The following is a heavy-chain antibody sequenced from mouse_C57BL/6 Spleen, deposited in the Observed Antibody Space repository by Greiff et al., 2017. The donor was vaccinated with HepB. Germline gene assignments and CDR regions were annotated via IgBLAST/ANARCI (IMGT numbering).Heavy chain of an antibody. V-gene: IGHV1-72*01. CDR2: IDPNSGGT. CDR1: GYTFTSYW. J-gene: IGHJ1*03. CDR3: ASSDYYGSSLYWYFDV. Sequence: QQSCKASGYTFTSYWMHWVKQRPGRGLEWIGRIDPNSGGTKYNEKFKSKATLTVDKPSSTAYMQLSSLTSEDSAVYYCASSDYYGSSLYWYFDVWGTGTTVTVSS. D-gene: IGHD1-1*01.